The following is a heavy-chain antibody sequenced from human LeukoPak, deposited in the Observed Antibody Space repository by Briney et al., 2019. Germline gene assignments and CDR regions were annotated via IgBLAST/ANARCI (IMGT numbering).Heavy chain of an antibody. CDR1: GGTFSSYA. CDR3: ARDTGYCSSTSCYRSFDY. CDR2: IIPIFGTA. J-gene: IGHJ4*02. D-gene: IGHD2-2*03. Sequence: SVKVSCKASGGTFSSYAISWVRQAPGQGLEWMGGIIPIFGTANYAQKFQGRVTITADESTSTAYMELSSLRSEDTAVYYCARDTGYCSSTSCYRSFDYWGQGTLVTVSS. V-gene: IGHV1-69*13.